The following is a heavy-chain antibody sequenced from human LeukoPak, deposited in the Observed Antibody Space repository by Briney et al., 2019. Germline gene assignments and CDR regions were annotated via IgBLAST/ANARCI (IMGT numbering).Heavy chain of an antibody. CDR2: IRQDGSDK. CDR1: GFTFSSYW. J-gene: IGHJ4*02. D-gene: IGHD2-2*02. Sequence: GGSLRLSCAASGFTFSSYWMHWVRQAPGRGLEWVANIRQDGSDKYYVDSVKGRFTISRDNAKNSLFLQMSSLRAEDTAVYYCVRDSYTNTWHFQDKDFWGQGTLVTVSS. V-gene: IGHV3-7*01. CDR3: VRDSYTNTWHFQDKDF.